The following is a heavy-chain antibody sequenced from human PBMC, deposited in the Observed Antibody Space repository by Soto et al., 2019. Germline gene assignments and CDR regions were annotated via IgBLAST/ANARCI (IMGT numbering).Heavy chain of an antibody. CDR3: ARDRGSYHDFDY. J-gene: IGHJ4*02. CDR1: GGTFSSYA. V-gene: IGHV1-18*01. Sequence: ASVKVSCKASGGTFSSYAISWVRQAPGQGLEWIGWISAYNGNTNYAQKLQGRVTMTTDTSTSTAYMELRSLRSDDTAVYYCARDRGSYHDFDYWGQGTLVTVSS. CDR2: ISAYNGNT. D-gene: IGHD1-26*01.